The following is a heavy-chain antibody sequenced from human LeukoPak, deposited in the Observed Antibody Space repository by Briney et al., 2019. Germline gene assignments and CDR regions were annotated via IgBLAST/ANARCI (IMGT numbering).Heavy chain of an antibody. CDR1: GGSISSGDYY. V-gene: IGHV4-30-4*01. CDR2: IYYSGST. Sequence: SQTLSLTCTVSGGSISSGDYYWSWIRQPPGKGLEWIGYIYYSGSTNYNPSLKSQVTIAVDTSKNHFSLKLSSVTAADTAVYYCTRNYDSSGYTTFGYWGRGTLVTVSS. J-gene: IGHJ4*02. D-gene: IGHD3-22*01. CDR3: TRNYDSSGYTTFGY.